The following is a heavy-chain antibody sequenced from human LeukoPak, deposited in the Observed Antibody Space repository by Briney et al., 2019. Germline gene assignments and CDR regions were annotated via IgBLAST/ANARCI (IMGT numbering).Heavy chain of an antibody. V-gene: IGHV3-23*01. D-gene: IGHD6-19*01. CDR2: ISGSGGST. Sequence: PGGSLRLSCAASGFTLSSYAMSWVRQAPGKGLEWVSAISGSGGSTYYADSVKGRFTISRDNPKNTLYLQMNSLRAEDTAVYYCADSRYSSGWSYFDHWGQGTLVTVSS. J-gene: IGHJ4*02. CDR3: ADSRYSSGWSYFDH. CDR1: GFTLSSYA.